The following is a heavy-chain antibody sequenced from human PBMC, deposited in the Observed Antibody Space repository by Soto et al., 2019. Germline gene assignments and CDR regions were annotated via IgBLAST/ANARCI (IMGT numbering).Heavy chain of an antibody. J-gene: IGHJ4*02. CDR1: GYTFTSYA. V-gene: IGHV1-3*01. Sequence: ASVKISCKASGYTFTSYALHWVRQAPGQRLEWMGWINAGNGNTKYSQKFQGRVTITRDTSASTAYMELSSLGSEDTAVYYCARVNLEDYFDYWCKGTLVTVSS. CDR2: INAGNGNT. D-gene: IGHD1-1*01. CDR3: ARVNLEDYFDY.